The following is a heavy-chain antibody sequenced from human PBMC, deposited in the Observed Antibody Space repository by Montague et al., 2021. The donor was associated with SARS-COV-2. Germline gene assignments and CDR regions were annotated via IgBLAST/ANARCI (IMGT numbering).Heavy chain of an antibody. V-gene: IGHV3-13*04. CDR3: ARGVSSGYYYYFDY. D-gene: IGHD3-22*01. CDR2: IGTAGDT. J-gene: IGHJ4*02. CDR1: GFTFSSYD. Sequence: SLRLSCAASGFTFSSYDMHWVRQATGKGLEWVSAIGTAGDTYYPGSVTGRFTISRENAKNSLYLQMNSLRAGDTAVYYCARGVSSGYYYYFDYWGQGTLVTVSS.